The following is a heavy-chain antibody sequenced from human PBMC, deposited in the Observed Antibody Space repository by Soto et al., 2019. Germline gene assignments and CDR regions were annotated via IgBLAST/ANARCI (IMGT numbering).Heavy chain of an antibody. V-gene: IGHV3-30*18. D-gene: IGHD5-18*01. Sequence: QVQLVESGGGVVQPGRSLRLSCAASGFTFSSYGMHWVRQAPGKGLEWVAVISYDGSNKYYADSVKGRFTISRDNSKNTLYLQMNSLRAEDTAVYYCANDLSYGLDYWGQGTLVTVSS. CDR2: ISYDGSNK. CDR3: ANDLSYGLDY. J-gene: IGHJ4*02. CDR1: GFTFSSYG.